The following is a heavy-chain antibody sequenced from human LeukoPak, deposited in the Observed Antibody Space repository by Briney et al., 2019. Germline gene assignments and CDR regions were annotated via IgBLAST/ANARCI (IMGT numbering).Heavy chain of an antibody. V-gene: IGHV5-51*01. CDR3: ARSEMSTFFDF. D-gene: IGHD5-24*01. CDR1: GYRFIGYW. CDR2: IYPGDSDT. J-gene: IGHJ5*01. Sequence: GESLKISCQGSGYRFIGYWIGWVRQVPGKGLEWLGIIYPGDSDTKYRPSLQGRVTISVDKSINTAYLQWSGLKASDTAIYYCARSEMSTFFDFWGQGTLVTVSS.